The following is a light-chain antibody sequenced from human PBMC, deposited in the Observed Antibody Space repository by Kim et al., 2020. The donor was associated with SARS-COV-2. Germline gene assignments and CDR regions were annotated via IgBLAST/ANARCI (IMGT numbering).Light chain of an antibody. CDR1: TGYIGSYNF. Sequence: QSALTQPASVSGSPGQSVAISCSGTTGYIGSYNFVSWYQQHPGKAPKLMIYHDKNPPSGAPPRFSGSKSGNSATLAISGLRAEDEADYYCSSYTTVGTLVVFGGGTQLTVL. CDR3: SSYTTVGTLVV. V-gene: IGLV2-14*03. CDR2: HDK. J-gene: IGLJ2*01.